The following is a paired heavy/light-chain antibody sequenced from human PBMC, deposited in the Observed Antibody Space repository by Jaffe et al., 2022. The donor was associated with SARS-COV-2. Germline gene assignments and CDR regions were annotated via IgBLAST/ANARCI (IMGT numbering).Light chain of an antibody. CDR1: QSVLYSSNNKNY. J-gene: IGKJ3*01. CDR3: QQYYGTPHT. Sequence: DTVMTQSPDSLAVSLGERATINCKSSQSVLYSSNNKNYLAWYQQKPGQPPKLLIYWASIRESVVPDRFSGSGSGTDFTLTISSVQAEDVAVYYCQQYYGTPHTFGPGTKVDIK. V-gene: IGKV4-1*01. CDR2: WAS.
Heavy chain of an antibody. J-gene: IGHJ4*02. CDR3: TTDVVFVVVVAGPSMNSDY. CDR2: IKSKADGGAA. V-gene: IGHV3-15*01. Sequence: EVQLVESGGDLVKPGGSLRLSCVASGFTFSNAWMSWVRQAPGKGLEWVGRIKSKADGGAADYAAPVKGRFTISRDDSKNTLYLQMNSLRTEDTAVYYCTTDVVFVVVVAGPSMNSDYWGQGTLVTVSS. CDR1: GFTFSNAW. D-gene: IGHD2-15*01.